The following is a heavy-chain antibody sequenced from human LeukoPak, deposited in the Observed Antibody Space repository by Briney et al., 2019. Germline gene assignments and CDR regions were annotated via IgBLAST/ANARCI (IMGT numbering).Heavy chain of an antibody. D-gene: IGHD3-22*01. V-gene: IGHV1-8*02. CDR3: ARGSDYYDSSGSYYMDV. CDR1: GYSFTNYG. Sequence: ASVKVSCKAPGYSFTNYGINWVRQATGQGLEWMGWMNPNSGNTGYAQKFQGRVTMTRNTSISTAYMELSSLRSEDTAVYYCARGSDYYDSSGSYYMDVWGKGTTVTISS. CDR2: MNPNSGNT. J-gene: IGHJ6*03.